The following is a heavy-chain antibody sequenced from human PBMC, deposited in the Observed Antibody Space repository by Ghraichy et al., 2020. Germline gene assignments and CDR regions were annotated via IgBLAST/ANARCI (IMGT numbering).Heavy chain of an antibody. CDR1: GGSISTTRNE. Sequence: SQTLSLTCRVSGGSISTTRNEWAWIRQPPGKGLEWIWNVYFRGSTYYNPSLRWRVTISVDTSKDQFSLRLDSVTAADTALYYCARVNTLVRGGRGCFDPWGQGTLVIVSS. CDR2: VYFRGST. CDR3: ARVNTLVRGGRGCFDP. V-gene: IGHV4-39*07. D-gene: IGHD3-10*01. J-gene: IGHJ5*02.